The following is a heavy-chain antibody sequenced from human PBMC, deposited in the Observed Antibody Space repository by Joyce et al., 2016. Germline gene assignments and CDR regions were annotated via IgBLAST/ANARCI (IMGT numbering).Heavy chain of an antibody. CDR1: GFSFTNYA. CDR2: ISIDGGNI. J-gene: IGHJ4*02. D-gene: IGHD3-10*01. Sequence: QVQLVESGGGVVQPGRSLRLSCAASGFSFTNYAMHWVRQAPGKGLEWMGVISIDGGNIFYADSVQGRFTISRDNSKNTLYLQMNSLRGEDTAVYYCARDPRGATRNYFDYWGQGTLVTVSS. V-gene: IGHV3-30-3*01. CDR3: ARDPRGATRNYFDY.